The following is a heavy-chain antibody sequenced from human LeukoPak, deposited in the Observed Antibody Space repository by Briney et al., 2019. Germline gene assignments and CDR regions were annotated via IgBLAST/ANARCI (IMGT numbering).Heavy chain of an antibody. CDR1: GGSFSGYY. J-gene: IGHJ4*02. D-gene: IGHD6-19*01. CDR3: ARGRSAVAGTGLVRY. V-gene: IGHV4-34*01. CDR2: INHSGST. Sequence: SETLSLTCAVYGGSFSGYYWSWIRQPPGKGLEWIGEINHSGSTNYNPPLKSRVTVSVDTSKNQFSLKLSSVTAADTAVYYCARGRSAVAGTGLVRYWGQGTLVTVSS.